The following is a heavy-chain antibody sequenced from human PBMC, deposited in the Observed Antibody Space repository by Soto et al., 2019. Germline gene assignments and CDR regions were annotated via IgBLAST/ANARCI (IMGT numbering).Heavy chain of an antibody. Sequence: SETLSLTCTVSGGSISNYYWSWIRQPPGKGLEWIGYIYYSGSTNYNPSLKSRVTISVGTSRNQFSLKLSSVTAADTAVYYCARRSTGWQYFDYWGQGTLVTVSS. CDR2: IYYSGST. J-gene: IGHJ4*02. CDR3: ARRSTGWQYFDY. V-gene: IGHV4-59*01. CDR1: GGSISNYY. D-gene: IGHD2-8*02.